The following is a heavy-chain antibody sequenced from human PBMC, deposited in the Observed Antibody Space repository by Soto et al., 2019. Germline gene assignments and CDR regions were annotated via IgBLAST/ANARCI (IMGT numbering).Heavy chain of an antibody. CDR2: IYYSGST. D-gene: IGHD6-13*01. CDR3: ARAFSCSWYVHDAFDI. Sequence: SETLSLTYTVSGGSISSYYWSWIRQPPGKGLEWIGYIYYSGSTNYNPSLKSRVTISVDTSKNQFSLKLSSVTAADTAVYYCARAFSCSWYVHDAFDIWGQGTMVTVSS. J-gene: IGHJ3*02. V-gene: IGHV4-59*01. CDR1: GGSISSYY.